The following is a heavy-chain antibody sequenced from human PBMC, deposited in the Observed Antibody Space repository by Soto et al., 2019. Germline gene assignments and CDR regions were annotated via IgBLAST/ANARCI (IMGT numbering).Heavy chain of an antibody. V-gene: IGHV3-23*01. Sequence: GVSLRLSFAASGFTFSAYAIMWVRQAPGQGLEWVSTISGSGGGTFYSDSVKGRFTISRDNSKNTVSLQMDSLRAEDTAVYYCARDAPLYSSGWFHDYWGQGTLVTVSS. J-gene: IGHJ4*02. CDR3: ARDAPLYSSGWFHDY. CDR1: GFTFSAYA. CDR2: ISGSGGGT. D-gene: IGHD6-19*01.